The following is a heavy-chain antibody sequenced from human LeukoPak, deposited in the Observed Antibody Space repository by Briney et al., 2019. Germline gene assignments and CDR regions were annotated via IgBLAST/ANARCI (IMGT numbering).Heavy chain of an antibody. Sequence: SETLSLTCTVSGGSISSSSYYWGWIRQPPGKGLEWIGSIYYSGSTYYNPSLKSRVTISVDTSKNQFSLKLSSVTAADTAVYYCARHYDYAWGSYRYNRDFGFDYWGQGTLVTVSS. CDR2: IYYSGST. J-gene: IGHJ4*02. CDR3: ARHYDYAWGSYRYNRDFGFDY. CDR1: GGSISSSSYY. D-gene: IGHD3-16*02. V-gene: IGHV4-39*01.